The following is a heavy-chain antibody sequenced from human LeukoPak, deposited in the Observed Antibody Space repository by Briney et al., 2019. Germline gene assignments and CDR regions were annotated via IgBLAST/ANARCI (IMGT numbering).Heavy chain of an antibody. CDR1: GYTFTSYG. J-gene: IGHJ4*02. CDR2: ISAYNGNT. D-gene: IGHD3-9*01. V-gene: IGHV1-18*01. CDR3: ARVRNQFLTGYSPQLFDY. Sequence: GASVKVSCKASGYTFTSYGISWVRQAPGQGLEWMGWISAYNGNTNYAQKLQGRVTMTTDTSTSTAYMELRGLRSDDTAVYYCARVRNQFLTGYSPQLFDYWGQGTLVTVSS.